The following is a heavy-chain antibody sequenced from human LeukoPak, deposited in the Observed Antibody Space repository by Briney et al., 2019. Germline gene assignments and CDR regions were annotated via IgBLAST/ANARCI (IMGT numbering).Heavy chain of an antibody. CDR3: ARDRVPAAITDAFDI. D-gene: IGHD2-2*02. CDR2: ISSSSSYI. J-gene: IGHJ3*02. CDR1: GFPFSSYS. V-gene: IGHV3-21*01. Sequence: GGSLRLSCAASGFPFSSYSMNWVRQAPGKGLEWVSSISSSSSYIYYADSVKGRFTISRDNAKNSLYLQMNSLRAEDTAVYYCARDRVPAAITDAFDIWGQGTMVTVSS.